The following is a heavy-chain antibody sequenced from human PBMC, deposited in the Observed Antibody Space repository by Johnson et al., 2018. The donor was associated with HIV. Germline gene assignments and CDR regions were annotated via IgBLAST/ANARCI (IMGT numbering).Heavy chain of an antibody. CDR2: ISYDGSNK. J-gene: IGHJ3*02. Sequence: QVQLVESGGGVVQPGRSLRLSCAASGFTFSSYAMHWVRQAPGKGLEWVAVISYDGSNKYYADSVKGRFTISRDNSKNTLYLQMNSLRAEDTAVYYCAKGGYCRSTSCSLDDAFDIWGQGTMVIVSS. CDR1: GFTFSSYA. D-gene: IGHD2-2*01. CDR3: AKGGYCRSTSCSLDDAFDI. V-gene: IGHV3-30-3*01.